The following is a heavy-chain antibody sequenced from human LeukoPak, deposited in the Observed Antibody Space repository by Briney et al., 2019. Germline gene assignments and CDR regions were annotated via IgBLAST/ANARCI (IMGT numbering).Heavy chain of an antibody. D-gene: IGHD3-9*01. CDR1: GFTFSNAW. Sequence: GGSLRLSCAASGFTFSNAWMSWVRQAPGKGLEWVGRIKSKTDGETTDYAAPVKGRFTISRDDSKNTLYPQMNSLKTEDTAVYYCTTAEGYYDILTGYPLDYWGQGTLVTVSS. CDR2: IKSKTDGETT. J-gene: IGHJ4*02. V-gene: IGHV3-15*01. CDR3: TTAEGYYDILTGYPLDY.